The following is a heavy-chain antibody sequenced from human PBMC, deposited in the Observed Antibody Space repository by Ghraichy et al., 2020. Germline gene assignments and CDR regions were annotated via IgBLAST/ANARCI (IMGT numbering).Heavy chain of an antibody. CDR2: IDWDDDK. V-gene: IGHV2-70*01. D-gene: IGHD3-22*01. CDR1: GFSLSTSGMC. Sequence: SGPTLVKPTQTLTLTCTFSGFSLSTSGMCVSWIRQPPGKALEWLALIDWDDDKYYSTSLKTRLTISKDTSKNQVVLTMTNMDPVDTATYYCARYYYDSSGYYFNDAFDIWGQGTMVTVSS. CDR3: ARYYYDSSGYYFNDAFDI. J-gene: IGHJ3*02.